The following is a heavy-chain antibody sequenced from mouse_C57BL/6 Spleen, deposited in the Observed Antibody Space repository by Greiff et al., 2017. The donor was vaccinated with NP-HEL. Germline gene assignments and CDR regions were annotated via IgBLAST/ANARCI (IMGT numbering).Heavy chain of an antibody. V-gene: IGHV1-69*01. CDR1: GYTFSSYC. Sequence: QVQLQQPGAVLVMPGASVKLSCKVSGYTFSSYCLHWVKQRPGQGLEWIGEIDPSDSYTIYDQRYAGKATLTVDKTSSTAYMRLSSQASEDSAVYYCARLKDSGGGFAYWGQGTLVTVSA. CDR3: ARLKDSGGGFAY. D-gene: IGHD1-3*01. CDR2: IDPSDSYT. J-gene: IGHJ3*01.